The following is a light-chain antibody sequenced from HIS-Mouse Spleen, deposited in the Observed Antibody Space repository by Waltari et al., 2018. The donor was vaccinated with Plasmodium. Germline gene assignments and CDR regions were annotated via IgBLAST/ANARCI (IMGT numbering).Light chain of an antibody. CDR2: QDS. J-gene: IGLJ2*01. Sequence: SYELTQPPSVSVSPGQTASITCSGDNLGEKYACWYQQQPGQSPVLVIYQDSKRPSGTPERFSGSNSGNTATLTISGTQAMDEADYYCQAWDSSTVVFGGGTKLTVL. CDR3: QAWDSSTVV. CDR1: NLGEKY. V-gene: IGLV3-1*01.